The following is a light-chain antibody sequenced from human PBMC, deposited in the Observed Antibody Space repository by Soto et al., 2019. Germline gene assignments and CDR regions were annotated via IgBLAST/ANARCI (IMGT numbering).Light chain of an antibody. CDR2: GAS. Sequence: ESVLSQSPGTLSLSPGERATLSCRAIQSVSSNHLAWYQQKRGQPPRLLIYGASNRATGIPARISGSGSGTEFTLTISSLQSEDSAVYYCQQYNNWPLIPFGQGTRPAIK. J-gene: IGKJ5*01. V-gene: IGKV3D-15*01. CDR1: QSVSSN. CDR3: QQYNNWPLIP.